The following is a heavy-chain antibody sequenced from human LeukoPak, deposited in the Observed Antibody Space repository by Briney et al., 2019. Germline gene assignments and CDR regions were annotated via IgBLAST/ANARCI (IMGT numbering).Heavy chain of an antibody. CDR3: ARPLGTVNTGGLVY. CDR1: GGTFSSYA. J-gene: IGHJ4*02. D-gene: IGHD4-17*01. V-gene: IGHV1-69*04. Sequence: SVKVSCKASGGTFSSYAISWVRQAPGQGLEWMGRIIPIFGIANYAQKFQGRVTITADKSTSTAYMELSSLRSEDTAVYYCARPLGTVNTGGLVYWGQGTLVTV. CDR2: IIPIFGIA.